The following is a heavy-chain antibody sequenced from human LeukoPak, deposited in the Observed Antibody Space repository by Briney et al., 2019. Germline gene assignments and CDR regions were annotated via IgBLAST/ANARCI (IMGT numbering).Heavy chain of an antibody. D-gene: IGHD3-22*01. CDR1: GYTFSSYY. J-gene: IGHJ4*02. CDR2: IDPSGGST. Sequence: AAVKVSCKACGYTFSSYYMHWVQQAAGQGGEWMGIIDPSGGSTSYAQKFQGRVTMTSDTSTSTVYMELSSLRSEDTAVYYCARTYYYDSSGYRFDYGGQGTLVTVSS. V-gene: IGHV1-46*01. CDR3: ARTYYYDSSGYRFDY.